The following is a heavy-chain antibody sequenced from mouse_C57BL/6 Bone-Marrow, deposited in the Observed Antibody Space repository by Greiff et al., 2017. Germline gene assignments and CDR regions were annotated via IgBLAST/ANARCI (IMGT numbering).Heavy chain of an antibody. CDR2: IYWADDK. D-gene: IGHD4-1*01. J-gene: IGHJ3*01. Sequence: HIYWADDKRYNPSLKSRHTISKDTSRNQVFLKITSVDTADTATYYGARSRGRTGSWFAYWGQGTLVTVSA. V-gene: IGHV8-12*01. CDR3: ARSRGRTGSWFAY.